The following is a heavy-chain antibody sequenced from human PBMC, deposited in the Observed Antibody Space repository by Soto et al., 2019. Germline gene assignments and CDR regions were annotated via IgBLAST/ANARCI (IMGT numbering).Heavy chain of an antibody. CDR3: ARDCSSTRCHNY. CDR2: IKQDGSDK. CDR1: GFPFSGYW. V-gene: IGHV3-7*01. Sequence: EVHLVESGGGLVQPGGSLRLSCAASGFPFSGYWMSWVRQAPGKGLEWVANIKQDGSDKYYVDSVKGRFTISRDNAKNSLYLQMNSLRAGDTAVYYCARDCSSTRCHNYWGLGTLVTVSS. D-gene: IGHD2-2*01. J-gene: IGHJ4*02.